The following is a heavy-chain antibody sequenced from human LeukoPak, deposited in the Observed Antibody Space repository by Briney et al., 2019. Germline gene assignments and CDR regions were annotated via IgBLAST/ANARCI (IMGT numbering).Heavy chain of an antibody. Sequence: PGGSLRLSCAASGFTFSSYGMHWVRQAAGKGLEWVAFIRYDGSNKYYADSVKGRFTISRDNSKNTLYLQMNSLRAEDTAVYYCAPGYDILTGYYRRGAFDYWGHGTLVTVSS. J-gene: IGHJ4*01. CDR1: GFTFSSYG. CDR3: APGYDILTGYYRRGAFDY. D-gene: IGHD3-9*01. CDR2: IRYDGSNK. V-gene: IGHV3-30*02.